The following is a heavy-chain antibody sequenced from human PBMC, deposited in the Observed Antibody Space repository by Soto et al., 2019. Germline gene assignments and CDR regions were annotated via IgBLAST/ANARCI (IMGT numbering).Heavy chain of an antibody. CDR2: IWYDGSNK. Sequence: QVQLVESGGGVVQPGRSLRLSCAASGFTFSSYGMHWVRQALGKGLEWVAVIWYDGSNKYYADSVKGRFTISRDNSKNTLYLQMNSLRAEDTAVYYCARDRTYYDFWSGYSFPDYWGQGTLVTVSS. V-gene: IGHV3-33*01. CDR1: GFTFSSYG. CDR3: ARDRTYYDFWSGYSFPDY. D-gene: IGHD3-3*01. J-gene: IGHJ4*02.